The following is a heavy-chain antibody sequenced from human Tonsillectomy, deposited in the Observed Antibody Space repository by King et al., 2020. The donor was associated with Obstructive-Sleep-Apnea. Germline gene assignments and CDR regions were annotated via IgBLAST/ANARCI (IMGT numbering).Heavy chain of an antibody. D-gene: IGHD3-16*01. V-gene: IGHV4-30-4*01. Sequence: QLQESGPGLVKPSQTLSLTCTVSGGSISSGDYYWSWIRQPPGKGLEWIGYIYYSGSTYYNPSLKSRLTISVDTSKNQFSLKLNSVTAADTAVYYCARGTSRTFGGVVVPFDFWGQGTLVTVSS. CDR3: ARGTSRTFGGVVVPFDF. CDR1: GGSISSGDYY. CDR2: IYYSGST. J-gene: IGHJ4*02.